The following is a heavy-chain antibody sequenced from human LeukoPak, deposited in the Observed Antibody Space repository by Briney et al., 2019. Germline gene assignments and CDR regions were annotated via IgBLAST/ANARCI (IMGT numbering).Heavy chain of an antibody. Sequence: GEALQISSKGSGCSFTSYWIGCVRRMPGKDLEWMGIIYPGDSDARYSPSFQGQVTISADKSISTAYLPWSSLKASDTAMYYCATSSGYLSNDWGQGTLVTVSS. J-gene: IGHJ4*02. D-gene: IGHD3-22*01. CDR3: ATSSGYLSND. CDR1: GCSFTSYW. V-gene: IGHV5-51*01. CDR2: IYPGDSDA.